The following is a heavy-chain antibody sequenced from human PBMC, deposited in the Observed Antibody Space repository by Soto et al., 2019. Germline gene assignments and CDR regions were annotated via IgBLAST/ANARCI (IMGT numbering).Heavy chain of an antibody. Sequence: GASVKVSCKASGYTFTSYGISWVRQAPGQGLGWMGWISAYNGNTNYAQKLQGRVTMTTDTSTSTAYMELRSLRSDDTAVYYCARGSPAAIYYYYGMDVWAKGPRSPSPQ. CDR2: ISAYNGNT. CDR3: ARGSPAAIYYYYGMDV. CDR1: GYTFTSYG. J-gene: IGHJ6*04. V-gene: IGHV1-18*01. D-gene: IGHD2-2*01.